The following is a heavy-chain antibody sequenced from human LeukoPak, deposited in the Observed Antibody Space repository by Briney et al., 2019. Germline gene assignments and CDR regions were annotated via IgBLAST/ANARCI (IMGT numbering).Heavy chain of an antibody. D-gene: IGHD1-26*01. CDR3: AKARGSGSYPGRALDY. V-gene: IGHV3-9*03. Sequence: GRSLRLACAASGFTFDDYAMHGVRQAPGKGLEWVSGISWNSGSTGYGDSVKGRFTISRDNAKNSLYLQMNSLRDEDMALYYCAKARGSGSYPGRALDYWGQGTLVTVSS. J-gene: IGHJ4*02. CDR2: ISWNSGST. CDR1: GFTFDDYA.